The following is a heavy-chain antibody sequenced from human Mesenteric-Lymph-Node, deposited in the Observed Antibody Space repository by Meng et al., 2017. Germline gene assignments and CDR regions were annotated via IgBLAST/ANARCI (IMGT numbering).Heavy chain of an antibody. CDR1: GYTFTSYY. CDR2: INPSGGST. V-gene: IGHV1-46*01. D-gene: IGHD3-10*01. CDR3: ARGPEENFRNYGSGRFDC. J-gene: IGHJ4*02. Sequence: ASVKVSCKASGYTFTSYYMHWVRQAPGQGLEWMGIINPSGGSTSYAQKFQGRVTMTRDTSTSTVYMELSSLRSEDTAVYYCARGPEENFRNYGSGRFDCWGQGTLVTVSS.